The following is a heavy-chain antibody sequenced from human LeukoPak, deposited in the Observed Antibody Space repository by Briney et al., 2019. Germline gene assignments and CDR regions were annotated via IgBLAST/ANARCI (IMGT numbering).Heavy chain of an antibody. V-gene: IGHV3-11*06. CDR1: GFTLSDYY. D-gene: IGHD6-13*01. CDR2: ISSSSSYT. J-gene: IGHJ4*02. Sequence: GGSLRLSCAASGFTLSDYYMSWIRQAPGKGLEWVSYISSSSSYTNYADSVKGRFTISRDNAKNSLYLQMNSLRAEDTAVYYCARGFNLVSTSWGQGTLVTVSS. CDR3: ARGFNLVSTS.